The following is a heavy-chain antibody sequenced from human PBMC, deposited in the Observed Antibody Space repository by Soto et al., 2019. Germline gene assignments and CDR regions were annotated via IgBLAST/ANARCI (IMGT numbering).Heavy chain of an antibody. D-gene: IGHD4-17*01. Sequence: SVKVSCKASGGTFSSYAISWVRQAPGQGLEWMGGIIPIFGTANYAQKFQGRVTITADKSTSTAYMELSSLRSEDTAVYYCARYGDYEVLYFEDWGQGTLVTVSS. CDR3: ARYGDYEVLYFED. V-gene: IGHV1-69*06. CDR2: IIPIFGTA. J-gene: IGHJ4*02. CDR1: GGTFSSYA.